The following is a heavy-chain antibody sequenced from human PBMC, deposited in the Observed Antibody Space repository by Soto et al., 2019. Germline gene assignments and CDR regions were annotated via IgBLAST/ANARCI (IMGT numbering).Heavy chain of an antibody. V-gene: IGHV4-59*08. J-gene: IGHJ4*02. CDR1: GGSTSSYY. CDR3: ARHNYGSGSTYFDY. D-gene: IGHD3-10*01. Sequence: SETLSLTCSVSGGSTSSYYWSWIRQPPGKGLEWIGYIYYSGSTDYSPSLKSRVTMSIDTSQNQVSLKLNSMTAADTAVYYCARHNYGSGSTYFDYWGQGTLVTVSS. CDR2: IYYSGST.